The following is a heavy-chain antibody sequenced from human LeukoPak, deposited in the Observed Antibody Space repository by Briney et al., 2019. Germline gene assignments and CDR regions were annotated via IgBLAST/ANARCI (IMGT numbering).Heavy chain of an antibody. Sequence: PGASLRLSCVASGFTFSNYAMSWVRQAPGKGLEWVSAITGSGTSTYYADSLKGRFTISRDNSKNTVFLQMNSLRHEDTAIYYCVIWGDYDVLTGYYVPDYWGQRTLVTVSS. CDR1: GFTFSNYA. D-gene: IGHD3-9*01. J-gene: IGHJ4*02. CDR3: VIWGDYDVLTGYYVPDY. CDR2: ITGSGTST. V-gene: IGHV3-23*01.